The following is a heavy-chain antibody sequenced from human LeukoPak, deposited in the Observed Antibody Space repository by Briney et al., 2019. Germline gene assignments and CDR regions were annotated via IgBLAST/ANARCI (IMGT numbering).Heavy chain of an antibody. CDR1: GGSFSGYY. V-gene: IGHV4-34*01. D-gene: IGHD6-6*01. Sequence: SETLSLTCAVYGGSFSGYYWSWIRQPPGKGLEWIGEINHSGSTNYNPSLKSRVTISVDTSKNQFSLKLSSVTAADTAVYYCARGHNSSSSGFYYYYMDVWGRGTTVTVSS. CDR3: ARGHNSSSSGFYYYYMDV. CDR2: INHSGST. J-gene: IGHJ6*03.